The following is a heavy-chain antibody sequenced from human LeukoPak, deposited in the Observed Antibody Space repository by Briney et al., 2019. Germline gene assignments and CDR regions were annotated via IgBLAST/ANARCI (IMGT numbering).Heavy chain of an antibody. D-gene: IGHD3-3*01. J-gene: IGHJ4*02. Sequence: SETLSLTRAVYGGSFSGYYWSWIRQPPGKGLEWIGEINHSGSTNYNPSLKSRVTISVDTSKNQFSLKLSSVTAADTAVYYCARLNYDFWSGPEYYFDYWGQGTLVTVSS. V-gene: IGHV4-34*01. CDR2: INHSGST. CDR1: GGSFSGYY. CDR3: ARLNYDFWSGPEYYFDY.